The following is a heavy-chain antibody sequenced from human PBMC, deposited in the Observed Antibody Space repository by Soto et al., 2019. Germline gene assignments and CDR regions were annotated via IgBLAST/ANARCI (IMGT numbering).Heavy chain of an antibody. J-gene: IGHJ6*04. Sequence: ASVKVSCKASGSTFTGYYMHWVRQAPGQGLEWMGWINPNSGGTNYAQKFQGWVTMTRDTSISTAYMELSRLRSDDTAVYYCARDEVFSSNGGGMDVWGKGTTVTVSS. V-gene: IGHV1-2*04. CDR2: INPNSGGT. CDR3: ARDEVFSSNGGGMDV. D-gene: IGHD2-8*01. CDR1: GSTFTGYY.